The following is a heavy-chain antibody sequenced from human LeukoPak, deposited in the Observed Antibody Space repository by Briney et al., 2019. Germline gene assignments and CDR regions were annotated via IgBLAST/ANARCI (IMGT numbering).Heavy chain of an antibody. Sequence: PSETLSLTCTVSGGSISSYYWSWIRQPAGKGLEWIGRIYTSGSTNYNPSLKSRVTMSVDTSKNQFSLQMSSVTAADTAVYYCARARDYGDYVYPIDYWGQGTLVTVSS. CDR3: ARARDYGDYVYPIDY. V-gene: IGHV4-4*07. CDR2: IYTSGST. D-gene: IGHD4-17*01. CDR1: GGSISSYY. J-gene: IGHJ4*02.